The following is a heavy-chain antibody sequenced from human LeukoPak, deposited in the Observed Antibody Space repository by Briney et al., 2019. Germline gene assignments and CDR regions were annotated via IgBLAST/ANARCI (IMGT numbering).Heavy chain of an antibody. CDR3: ARDTIAAAGIFDY. D-gene: IGHD6-13*01. V-gene: IGHV3-30-3*01. J-gene: IGHJ4*02. CDR1: GFTFSSYA. CDR2: ISYDGSNK. Sequence: GRSLRLSCAASGFTFSSYAMHWVRQAPGKGLEWVAVISYDGSNKYYADSVKGRFTISRDNSKSTLYLQMNSLRAEDTAVYYCARDTIAAAGIFDYWGQGTLVTVSS.